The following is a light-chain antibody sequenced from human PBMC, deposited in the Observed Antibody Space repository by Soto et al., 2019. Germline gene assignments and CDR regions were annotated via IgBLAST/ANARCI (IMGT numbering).Light chain of an antibody. CDR3: QQTYSAPRT. V-gene: IGKV1-39*01. Sequence: IKMYQSPSSLSATVGDRVTITCRASQSISSYLNWYQQKPGKAPKLLIFAASSLQSGVPSRFSGSGSGTDFTLIISSLQPEDFATYYCQQTYSAPRTFGQGTKVDI. CDR2: AAS. CDR1: QSISSY. J-gene: IGKJ1*01.